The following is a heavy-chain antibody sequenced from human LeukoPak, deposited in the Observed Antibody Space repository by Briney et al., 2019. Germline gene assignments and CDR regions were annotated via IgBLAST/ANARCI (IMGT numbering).Heavy chain of an antibody. V-gene: IGHV1-2*02. J-gene: IGHJ4*02. Sequence: ASVKVSCKASGYTFTGYYMHWVRQAPGQGLEWMGWINPNSGGTNYAQKFQGRVTMTRDTSISTAYMELSRLRSDDTAVYYCATYYYDSSGYYYMLDYWGQGTLVTVSS. CDR1: GYTFTGYY. D-gene: IGHD3-22*01. CDR3: ATYYYDSSGYYYMLDY. CDR2: INPNSGGT.